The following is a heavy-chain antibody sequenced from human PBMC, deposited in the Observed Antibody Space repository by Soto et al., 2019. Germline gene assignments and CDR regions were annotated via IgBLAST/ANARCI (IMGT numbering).Heavy chain of an antibody. D-gene: IGHD1-26*01. CDR2: IFYNGKTT. V-gene: IGHV4-61*01. CDR3: ARVYSGSYGQND. J-gene: IGHJ4*02. Sequence: QVQLQESGPGVVKPSETLSLSCTVSGASVSSGSYYWTWIRQPPGKGLEWVGYIFYNGKTTNYNPSLKSRVPISVDTSKNQFSLKMSSVTAADTAFYYCARVYSGSYGQNDWGQGTLVTVSA. CDR1: GASVSSGSYY.